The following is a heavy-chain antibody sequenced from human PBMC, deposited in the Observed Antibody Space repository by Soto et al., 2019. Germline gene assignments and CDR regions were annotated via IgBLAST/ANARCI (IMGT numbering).Heavy chain of an antibody. D-gene: IGHD4-17*01. CDR3: ARATTATLFDY. V-gene: IGHV1-69*02. CDR1: GGTFSSYT. CDR2: IIPILGIA. Sequence: SVKVSCKASGGTFSSYTISWVRQAPGQGLEWMGRIIPILGIANYAQKFQGRVTITADKSTGTAYMELSSLRSEDTAVYYCARATTATLFDYWGQGPLVTVSS. J-gene: IGHJ4*02.